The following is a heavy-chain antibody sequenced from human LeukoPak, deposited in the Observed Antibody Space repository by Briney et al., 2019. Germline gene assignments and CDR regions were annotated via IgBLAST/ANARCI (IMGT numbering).Heavy chain of an antibody. CDR3: ARVKGRVFGVITTKERYFDY. J-gene: IGHJ4*02. D-gene: IGHD3-3*01. V-gene: IGHV1-2*02. CDR1: GYTFTGSY. Sequence: ASVKVSCKASGYTFTGSYMHWVRQAPGQGLEWMGWINPNSGVSNYAQKFRGRVTMTRDTSISTAYMELSRLTSDDTAVYYCARVKGRVFGVITTKERYFDYWGQGTLVTVSS. CDR2: INPNSGVS.